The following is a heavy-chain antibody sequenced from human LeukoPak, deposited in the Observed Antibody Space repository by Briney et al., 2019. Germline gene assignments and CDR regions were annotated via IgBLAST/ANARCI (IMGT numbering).Heavy chain of an antibody. J-gene: IGHJ4*02. V-gene: IGHV3-21*01. CDR2: ISSGSDYI. D-gene: IGHD1-26*01. CDR1: GFTFRRYS. Sequence: PGGSLRLSCAASGFTFRRYSMNWVRQAPGKGLEWVSTISSGSDYIYYADSVRGRFTIYRDNFKNSVFLEVNSLRAEDTAIYYCARDLSLAMPGGFDYCGQGILVTVSS. CDR3: ARDLSLAMPGGFDY.